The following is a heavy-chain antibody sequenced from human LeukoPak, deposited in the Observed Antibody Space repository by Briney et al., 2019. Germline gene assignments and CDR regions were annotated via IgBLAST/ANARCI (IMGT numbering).Heavy chain of an antibody. CDR2: YDPEEGGI. CDR3: AKELVTGLLAHGH. Sequence: GASVKVSCKVSGSTLAESSIHWLRQAPGKGLEWMGGYDPEEGGIIYAQKFLDRVTMTEDTSTTTAYMEVSSLRSEDTAVYYCAKELVTGLLAHGHWGQGTLVTVSS. D-gene: IGHD2-21*02. CDR1: GSTLAESS. V-gene: IGHV1-24*01. J-gene: IGHJ4*02.